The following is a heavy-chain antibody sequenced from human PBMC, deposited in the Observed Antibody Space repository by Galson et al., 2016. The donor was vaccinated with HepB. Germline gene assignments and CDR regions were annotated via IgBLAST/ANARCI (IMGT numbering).Heavy chain of an antibody. V-gene: IGHV3-23*01. CDR1: GFSFSTSG. CDR3: GKHGGFDY. CDR2: ITARGTTT. J-gene: IGHJ4*02. D-gene: IGHD3-16*01. Sequence: SLRLSCAASGFSFSTSGMSWVRQTPGRGLEWLSGITARGTTTHYADSVRGRFTISRDNSKNTLYLYMSGLRAGDTAVYYCGKHGGFDYWGQGALVTVSS.